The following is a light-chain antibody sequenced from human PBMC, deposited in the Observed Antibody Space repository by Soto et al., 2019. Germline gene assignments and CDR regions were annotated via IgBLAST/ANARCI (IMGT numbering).Light chain of an antibody. V-gene: IGKV1-16*01. CDR1: QGIKNY. CDR2: AAY. Sequence: DIQMTQSPSSLSASVGDRVTITCRASQGIKNYLAWFQQKPGKAPKSLIFAAYNLQSGVPSRLSGSGSGTDFTLTINSLQPEDFATYFCQQYDSYPLTFGGGTQVEI. J-gene: IGKJ4*01. CDR3: QQYDSYPLT.